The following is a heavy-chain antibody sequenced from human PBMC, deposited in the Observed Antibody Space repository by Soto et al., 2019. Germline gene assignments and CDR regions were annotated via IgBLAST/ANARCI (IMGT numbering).Heavy chain of an antibody. CDR2: IYYSGST. CDR3: ARQVSGVAASNWFDP. J-gene: IGHJ5*02. CDR1: GGSISSYY. Sequence: KASETLSLTCTVSGGSISSYYWSWIRQPAGKGLEWIGRIYYSGSTYYNPSLKSRVTISVDTSKNQFSLKLSSVTAADTAVYYCARQVSGVAASNWFDPWGQGTLVTVSS. V-gene: IGHV4-59*05. D-gene: IGHD2-15*01.